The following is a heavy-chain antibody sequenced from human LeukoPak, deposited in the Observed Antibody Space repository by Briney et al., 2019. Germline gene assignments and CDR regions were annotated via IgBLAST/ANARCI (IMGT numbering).Heavy chain of an antibody. CDR2: ITGSGTNT. V-gene: IGHV3-23*01. J-gene: IGHJ4*02. D-gene: IGHD3-9*01. CDR1: GFTFSNYA. CDR3: VIWGDYDVLTGYYVPDY. Sequence: PGASLRLSCVASGFTFSNYAMSCVRQAPGKGLEWVSAITGSGTNTYYADSLKGRFTISRDNSKNTVFLQMNSLRHEDTAIYYCVIWGDYDVLTGYYVPDYWGQGTLVTVSS.